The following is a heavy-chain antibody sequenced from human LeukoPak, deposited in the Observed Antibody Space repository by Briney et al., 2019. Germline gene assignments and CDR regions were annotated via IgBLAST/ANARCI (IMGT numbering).Heavy chain of an antibody. V-gene: IGHV4-39*07. Sequence: SETLSLTCAVSGDSISGSPYYWGWIRQSPEEGLEWIGSIHYSGSTYYNPSLKSRVTISVDTSKNQFSLKLSSVTAADTAAYYCARDCLYYYDSSGYLAGEYWGQGTLVTVSS. J-gene: IGHJ4*02. D-gene: IGHD3-22*01. CDR3: ARDCLYYYDSSGYLAGEY. CDR2: IHYSGST. CDR1: GDSISGSPYY.